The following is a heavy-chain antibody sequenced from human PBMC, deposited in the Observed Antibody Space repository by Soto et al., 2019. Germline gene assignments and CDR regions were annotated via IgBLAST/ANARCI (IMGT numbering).Heavy chain of an antibody. J-gene: IGHJ6*03. V-gene: IGHV3-53*04. Sequence: GGSLRLSCAASGFTFSDAWINWVRQAPGKGLEWVSVIYSGGSTYYADSVKGRFTISRHNSKNTLYLQMNSLRAEDTAVYYCARDHAGLTISGIYYYYMDVWGKGTTVTVSS. D-gene: IGHD3-3*01. CDR3: ARDHAGLTISGIYYYYMDV. CDR1: GFTFSDAW. CDR2: IYSGGST.